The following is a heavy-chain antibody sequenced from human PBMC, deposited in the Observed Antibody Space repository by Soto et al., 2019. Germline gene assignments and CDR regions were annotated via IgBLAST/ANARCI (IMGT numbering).Heavy chain of an antibody. V-gene: IGHV4-59*01. CDR3: ARSKSGSYFRY. CDR1: GGSISSYY. Sequence: LSLTCTVSGGSISSYYCSWIRQPPGKGLEWIGYVYYGGSTNYNPSLKSRVTISVDTSKNQFSLKLSSVTAADTAVYYCARSKSGSYFRYWGQGTLVTVSS. J-gene: IGHJ4*02. CDR2: VYYGGST. D-gene: IGHD1-26*01.